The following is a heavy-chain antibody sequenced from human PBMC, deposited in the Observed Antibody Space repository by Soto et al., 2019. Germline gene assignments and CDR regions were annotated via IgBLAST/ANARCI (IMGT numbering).Heavy chain of an antibody. D-gene: IGHD2-15*01. Sequence: QEQLVQSGAEVKKPGASLRVSCRTSGYTFTNYVFNWGGKAPGQGLGWLGWMNPNSGETGYAQKFQGRVTMTRSASLSTAYLELSSLRSEDTAVYYCARVAVAARPRWYNWFDPWGQGTLVTVSS. V-gene: IGHV1-8*01. CDR2: MNPNSGET. CDR1: GYTFTNYV. J-gene: IGHJ5*02. CDR3: ARVAVAARPRWYNWFDP.